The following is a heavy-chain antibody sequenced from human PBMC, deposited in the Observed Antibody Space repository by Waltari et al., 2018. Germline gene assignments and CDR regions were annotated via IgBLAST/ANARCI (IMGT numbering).Heavy chain of an antibody. Sequence: QVQLVQSEAEVKKPGASVKVSCKASGYTFTTSGISWVRQAPGQGLEWMGWISADNGNTYYAQKCQGRVTMTTATSASTVYMELRSRRSDDTGVYYCARDWSGYWGQGTLVTVSS. CDR1: GYTFTTSG. CDR3: ARDWSGY. D-gene: IGHD3-10*01. J-gene: IGHJ4*02. V-gene: IGHV1-18*01. CDR2: ISADNGNT.